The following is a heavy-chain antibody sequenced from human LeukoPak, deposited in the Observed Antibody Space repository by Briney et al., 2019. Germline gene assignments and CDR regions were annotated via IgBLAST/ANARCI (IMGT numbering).Heavy chain of an antibody. Sequence: ASVKVSCKASGYTFTGYYMHWVRQAPGKGLEWMGGFDPEDGETIYAQKFQGRVTMTEDTSTDTAYMELSSLRSEDTAVYYCATDYRGSRGDFDYWGQGTLVTVSS. J-gene: IGHJ4*02. CDR2: FDPEDGET. D-gene: IGHD3-16*01. V-gene: IGHV1-24*01. CDR3: ATDYRGSRGDFDY. CDR1: GYTFTGYY.